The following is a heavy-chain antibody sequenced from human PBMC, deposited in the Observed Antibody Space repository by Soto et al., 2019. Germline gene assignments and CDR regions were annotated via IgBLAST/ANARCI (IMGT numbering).Heavy chain of an antibody. D-gene: IGHD1-1*01. CDR2: ISYDGTNK. Sequence: PGVSLRLSCDASGFTFNNYGIHWVRQAPGKGLEWVSFISYDGTNKYYADSVRGRFTISRDHSKSTVYMQMHSLRLNDAAVYYHAIGEWKGNLGQGALVTV. CDR3: AIGEWKGN. V-gene: IGHV3-30*03. CDR1: GFTFNNYG. J-gene: IGHJ4*02.